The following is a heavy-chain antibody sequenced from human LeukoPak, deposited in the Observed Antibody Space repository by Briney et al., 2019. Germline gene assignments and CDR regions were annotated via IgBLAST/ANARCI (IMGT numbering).Heavy chain of an antibody. CDR2: IWFDGTST. CDR1: GFTFSSYW. Sequence: PGGSLRLSCAASGFTFSSYWMSWVRQAPGKGLEWVAYIWFDGTSTHYGDSVKGRFNISRDNSKNTLHLQMNSLRTEDTAVYHCAKDSGNWGIDYWGQGTLVTVSS. V-gene: IGHV3-30*02. J-gene: IGHJ4*02. CDR3: AKDSGNWGIDY. D-gene: IGHD3-16*01.